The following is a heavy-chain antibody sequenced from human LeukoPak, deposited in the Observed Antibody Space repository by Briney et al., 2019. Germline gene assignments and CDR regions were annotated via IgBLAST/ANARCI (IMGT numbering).Heavy chain of an antibody. CDR2: IYYSGST. D-gene: IGHD5-18*01. CDR3: ARGPWIQLWLRPGQTGDENYYYYGMDV. J-gene: IGHJ6*02. V-gene: IGHV4-30-4*01. CDR1: GGSISRGDYY. Sequence: ASQTLSLTCTVSGGSISRGDYYWGWVRQPPGKGLEWIGYIYYSGSTYYNPSLKSRVTISVDRSKNQFSLKLSSVTAADTAVYYCARGPWIQLWLRPGQTGDENYYYYGMDVWGQGTTVTVSS.